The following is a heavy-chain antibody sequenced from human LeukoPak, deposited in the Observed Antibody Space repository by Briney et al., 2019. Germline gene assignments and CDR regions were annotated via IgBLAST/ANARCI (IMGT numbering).Heavy chain of an antibody. CDR2: INPNSGGT. CDR3: ARDGGSGSYYVYGMDV. V-gene: IGHV1-2*04. J-gene: IGHJ6*02. CDR1: GYTFTGYY. D-gene: IGHD3-10*01. Sequence: SVKVSCKASGYTFTGYYMHWVRQAPGQGLEWMGWINPNSGGTNYAQKFQGWVTMTRDTSISTAYMELSRLRSDDTAVYYCARDGGSGSYYVYGMDVWGQGTTVTVSS.